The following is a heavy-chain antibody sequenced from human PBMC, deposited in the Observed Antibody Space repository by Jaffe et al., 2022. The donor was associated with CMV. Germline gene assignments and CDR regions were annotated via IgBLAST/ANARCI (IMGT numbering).Heavy chain of an antibody. CDR2: ISGSGGST. J-gene: IGHJ4*02. Sequence: EVQLLESGGGLVQPGGSLRLSCAASGFTFSSYAMSWVRQAPGKGLEWVSAISGSGGSTYYADSVKGRFTISRDNSKNTLYLQMNSLRAEDTAVYYCAKDKERCSSTSCYGRGFDYWGQGTLVTVSS. CDR3: AKDKERCSSTSCYGRGFDY. V-gene: IGHV3-23*01. D-gene: IGHD2-2*01. CDR1: GFTFSSYA.